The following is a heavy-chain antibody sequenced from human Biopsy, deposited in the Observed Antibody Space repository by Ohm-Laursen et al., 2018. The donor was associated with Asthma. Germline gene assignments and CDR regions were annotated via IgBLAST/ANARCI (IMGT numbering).Heavy chain of an antibody. V-gene: IGHV4-31*11. CDR2: INYSGNT. CDR1: GGSINSGAIY. Sequence: TLSLTWAVSGGSINSGAIYWGWVRQHPGKGPEWIGYINYSGNTYYNPSLKSRVIISVETSKNQLSLKLTSVTAADSALYYCARDLAGSCTSASCYGFDSWGQGAQVTVSS. D-gene: IGHD2-2*01. J-gene: IGHJ5*01. CDR3: ARDLAGSCTSASCYGFDS.